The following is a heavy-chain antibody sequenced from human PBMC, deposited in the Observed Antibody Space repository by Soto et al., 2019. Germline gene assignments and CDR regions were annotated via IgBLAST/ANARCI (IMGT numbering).Heavy chain of an antibody. J-gene: IGHJ6*02. CDR2: IIPIFGTA. Sequence: QVQLVQSGAEVKKPGSSVKVSCKASGGTFSSYAISWVRQAPGQGLEWMGGIIPIFGTANYAQKFQGRVTITADKSTSTAYMELSSLRSEDTAVYYCAREGTYYDILTGYYVCLEYGMDVWGQGTTVTVSS. CDR1: GGTFSSYA. D-gene: IGHD3-9*01. V-gene: IGHV1-69*06. CDR3: AREGTYYDILTGYYVCLEYGMDV.